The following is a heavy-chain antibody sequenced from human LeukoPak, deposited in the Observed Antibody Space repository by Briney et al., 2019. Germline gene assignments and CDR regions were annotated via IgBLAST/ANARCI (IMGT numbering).Heavy chain of an antibody. CDR1: GYSISSGYY. J-gene: IGHJ6*03. CDR3: ARVLPNYNYYYYMDV. D-gene: IGHD1-7*01. CDR2: IYHSGST. V-gene: IGHV4-38-2*01. Sequence: SETPSLTCAVSGYSISSGYYWGWIRQPPGKGLEWIGSIYHSGSTYYNPSLKSRVTISVDTSKNQFSLKLSSVTAADTAVYYCARVLPNYNYYYYMDVWGKGTTVTVSS.